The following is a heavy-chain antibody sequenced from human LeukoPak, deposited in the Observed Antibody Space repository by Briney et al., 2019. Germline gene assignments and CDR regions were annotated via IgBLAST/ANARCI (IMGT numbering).Heavy chain of an antibody. J-gene: IGHJ6*04. CDR3: AELGITMIGGV. Sequence: PGGSLRLSCAASGFTFTSYGMHWVRQAPGKGLEWLTYIRYDTSNKYYADSVKGRFTISRDNAKNSLYLQMNSLRAEDTAVYYCAELGITMIGGVWGKGTTVTISS. V-gene: IGHV3-30*02. CDR2: IRYDTSNK. D-gene: IGHD3-10*02. CDR1: GFTFTSYG.